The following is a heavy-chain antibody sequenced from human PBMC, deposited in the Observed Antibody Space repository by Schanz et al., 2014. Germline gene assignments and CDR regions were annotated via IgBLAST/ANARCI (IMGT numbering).Heavy chain of an antibody. CDR3: AKSYDTSGYSGFDY. D-gene: IGHD3-22*01. Sequence: QVQLVESGGGLVQPGGSLRLSCAASGFTFRDYQMTWIRQAPGKGLEWVSYITSGSAKFYADSVKGRFTISRDNSKNTLYLQMNSLRTEDTAVYFCAKSYDTSGYSGFDYWGQGTLVTVSS. CDR2: ITSGSAK. V-gene: IGHV3-11*04. J-gene: IGHJ4*02. CDR1: GFTFRDYQ.